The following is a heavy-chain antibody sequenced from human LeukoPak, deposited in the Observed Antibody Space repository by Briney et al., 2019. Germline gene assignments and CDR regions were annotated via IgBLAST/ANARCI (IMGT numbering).Heavy chain of an antibody. CDR1: GASISSYY. J-gene: IGHJ2*01. D-gene: IGHD3-10*01. CDR3: ARLAIRSTWYFDL. Sequence: PSETLSLTCTVSGASISSYYWSWIRQPPGKGLEWIGLMYPSGSTTYNPSLKSRVSISVNTSKNQVSLTASSVAAADTAMYYCARLAIRSTWYFDLWGRGTLVSVSS. CDR2: MYPSGST. V-gene: IGHV4-4*09.